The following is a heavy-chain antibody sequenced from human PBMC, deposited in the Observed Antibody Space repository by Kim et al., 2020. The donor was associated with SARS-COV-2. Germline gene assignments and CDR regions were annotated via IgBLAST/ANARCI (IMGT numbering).Heavy chain of an antibody. J-gene: IGHJ4*02. CDR3: AKGYTSGYNYLFQY. V-gene: IGHV3-23*01. D-gene: IGHD3-22*01. Sequence: ADSVEGRFTISRDSSRNPVNLQMNSLRAEDTAVYYCAKGYTSGYNYLFQYWGQGTLVTVSS.